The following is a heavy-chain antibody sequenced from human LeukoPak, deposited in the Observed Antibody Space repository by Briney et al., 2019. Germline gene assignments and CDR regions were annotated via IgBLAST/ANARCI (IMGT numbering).Heavy chain of an antibody. V-gene: IGHV1-18*01. CDR2: ISCYNGDT. D-gene: IGHD5-12*01. Sequence: ASVKVSCTASGYIFNKYGVSWVRQAPGQGLEWLAWISCYNGDTNYAQKFQGRVTMTEDTSTDTAYMELSSLRSEDTAVYYRARVVVGYSGYDPKDAFDIWGQGTMVTVSS. J-gene: IGHJ3*02. CDR3: ARVVVGYSGYDPKDAFDI. CDR1: GYIFNKYG.